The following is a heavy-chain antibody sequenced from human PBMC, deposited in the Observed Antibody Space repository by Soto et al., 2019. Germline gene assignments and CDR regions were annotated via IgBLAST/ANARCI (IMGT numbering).Heavy chain of an antibody. CDR2: FFIGGNT. V-gene: IGHV4-39*01. CDR1: GGSISSSTYY. Sequence: PSETLSLTCTVSGGSISSSTYYWGWMRQPPGKGLEWIASFFIGGNTYYNPSLKSRVTISVDTSKNQFSLKLSSVTAADTAVYYCASSVRREMAITPAMEYYFDYWGQGTLVTVSS. J-gene: IGHJ4*02. CDR3: ASSVRREMAITPAMEYYFDY. D-gene: IGHD3-10*01.